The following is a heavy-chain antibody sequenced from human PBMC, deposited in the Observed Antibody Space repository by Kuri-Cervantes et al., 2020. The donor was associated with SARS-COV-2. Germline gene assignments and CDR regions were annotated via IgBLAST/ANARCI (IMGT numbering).Heavy chain of an antibody. V-gene: IGHV3-30*02. CDR1: GFTFSSYA. CDR3: ARNSRSSGSEFDY. CDR2: IRYDGSNK. Sequence: GESLKISCAASGFTFSSYAMHWVRQAPGKGLEWVAFIRYDGSNKYYADSVKGRVTISRDNSKNSLYLQMNSLRVEDTAVYYCARNSRSSGSEFDYWGQGTLVTVSS. D-gene: IGHD3-10*01. J-gene: IGHJ4*02.